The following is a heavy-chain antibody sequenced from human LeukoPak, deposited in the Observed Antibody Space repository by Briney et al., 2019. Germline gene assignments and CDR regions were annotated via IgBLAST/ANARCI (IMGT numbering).Heavy chain of an antibody. Sequence: SVRVSCKASGGTFSSYAISWVRQAPGQGLEWMGGIIPIFGTANYAQKIQGRVTITADESTSTPYMELSSLRSEDTAVYYCARQGEYYDFWSGYRKHYYYYYMDVWGKGTTVTVSS. CDR2: IIPIFGTA. V-gene: IGHV1-69*13. CDR3: ARQGEYYDFWSGYRKHYYYYYMDV. CDR1: GGTFSSYA. D-gene: IGHD3-3*01. J-gene: IGHJ6*03.